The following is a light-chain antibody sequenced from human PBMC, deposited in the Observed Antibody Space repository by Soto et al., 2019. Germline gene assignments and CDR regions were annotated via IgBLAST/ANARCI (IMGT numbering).Light chain of an antibody. V-gene: IGKV3-11*01. J-gene: IGKJ1*01. CDR2: DAS. CDR1: QTVSNY. CDR3: QQYDRSPTWT. Sequence: EIVLTQSPATLSLSPGERATLSCRASQTVSNYLAWYQQKPGQAPRLLIYDASNRATGIPARFSGSGSGTDFTLTISSLEPEDFAVYYCQQYDRSPTWTFGQGTKVEIK.